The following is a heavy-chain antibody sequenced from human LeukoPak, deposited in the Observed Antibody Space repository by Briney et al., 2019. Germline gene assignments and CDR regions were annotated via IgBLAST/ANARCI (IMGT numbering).Heavy chain of an antibody. CDR1: GGSISSYY. D-gene: IGHD2-2*01. V-gene: IGHV4-59*01. J-gene: IGHJ3*02. CDR2: IYYSGST. CDR3: ARELGYCSSTSCYGAFDI. Sequence: PSETLSLTCTVSGGSISSYYWSWIRQPPGKGLEWIGYIYYSGSTIYNPSLKSRVTISVDTSKNQFSLKLSSVTAADTAVYYCARELGYCSSTSCYGAFDIWGQGTMVTVSS.